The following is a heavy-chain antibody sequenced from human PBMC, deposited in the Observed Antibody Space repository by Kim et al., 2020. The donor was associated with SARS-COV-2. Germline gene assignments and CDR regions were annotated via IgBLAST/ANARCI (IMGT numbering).Heavy chain of an antibody. CDR2: IYYSGST. Sequence: SETLSLTCTVSGGSISSSSYYWGWIRQPPGKALAWIGSIYYSGSTYYNPSLKSRVTISVDTSKNHFSLRLSSVTAADTAVYYCAGGSVSYCISVSVFSYYFFGMDVWSKGSTVPVSS. CDR3: AGGSVSYCISVSVFSYYFFGMDV. V-gene: IGHV4-39*02. CDR1: GGSISSSSYY. J-gene: IGHJ6*04. D-gene: IGHD3-10*01.